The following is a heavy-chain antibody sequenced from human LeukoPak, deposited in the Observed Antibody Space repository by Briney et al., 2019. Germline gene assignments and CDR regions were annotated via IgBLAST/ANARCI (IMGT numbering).Heavy chain of an antibody. Sequence: GGSLRLSCAASGFTFSSYWMHWVRQAPGKGLVWVSRIQTDGSSTNYADSVKGRFTISRDDAKNTLYLQMNSLRAEDTAVYYCARVYSYGSPYFDYWGQGALVTVSS. D-gene: IGHD5-18*01. CDR1: GFTFSSYW. V-gene: IGHV3-74*01. J-gene: IGHJ4*02. CDR3: ARVYSYGSPYFDY. CDR2: IQTDGSST.